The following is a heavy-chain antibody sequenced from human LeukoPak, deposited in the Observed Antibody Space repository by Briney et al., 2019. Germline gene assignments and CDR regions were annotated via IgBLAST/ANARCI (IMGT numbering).Heavy chain of an antibody. CDR1: GFTFSTYS. J-gene: IGHJ4*02. Sequence: GGSLRLSCAASGFTFSTYSMNWVRQAPGKGLEWVSSINSGNSHSYYADSVKGRFTISRDNAKNSLYLRMNSLRAEDTAVYYCARGGTYCDSDCYGTNYWGQGTLVTVSS. D-gene: IGHD2-21*02. V-gene: IGHV3-21*06. CDR3: ARGGTYCDSDCYGTNY. CDR2: INSGNSHS.